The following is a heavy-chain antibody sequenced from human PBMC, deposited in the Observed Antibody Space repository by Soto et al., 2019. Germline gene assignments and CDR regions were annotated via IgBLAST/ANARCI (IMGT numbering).Heavy chain of an antibody. CDR1: GGSISSGGYY. J-gene: IGHJ6*02. CDR2: ISYSGST. Sequence: QVQLQESGPGLVKPSQTLSLTCTVSGGSISSGGYYWSWIRQHPGKGLEWIGYISYSGSTYYNPSLKSRLTISVDTSKNQFSLKLSSVTAADTAVYYCARGRWFGAVGMDVWGQGTTVTVSS. CDR3: ARGRWFGAVGMDV. D-gene: IGHD3-10*01. V-gene: IGHV4-31*03.